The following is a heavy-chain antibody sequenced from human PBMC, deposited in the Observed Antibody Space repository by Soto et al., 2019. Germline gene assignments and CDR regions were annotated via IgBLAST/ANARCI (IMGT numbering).Heavy chain of an antibody. CDR1: GGTFSSYA. D-gene: IGHD6-13*01. Sequence: SVKVSCKASGGTFSSYAISWVRQAPGQGLEWMGGIIPIFGTANYAQKFQGRVTITADKSTSTAYMEPSSLRSEDTAVYYCARDLRDSSSWPDAFDIWGQGTMVTVSS. V-gene: IGHV1-69*06. J-gene: IGHJ3*02. CDR3: ARDLRDSSSWPDAFDI. CDR2: IIPIFGTA.